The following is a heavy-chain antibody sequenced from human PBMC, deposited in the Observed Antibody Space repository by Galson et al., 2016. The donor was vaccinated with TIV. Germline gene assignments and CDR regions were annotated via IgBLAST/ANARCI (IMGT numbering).Heavy chain of an antibody. CDR2: TSDDGVTT. V-gene: IGHV3-30*18. Sequence: SLRLSCAASGFTFSSYAMRWVRQTPGKGLEWVAGTSDDGVTTYYGDSVKARFTISRDNSKNTLYLQMNSLRAEDTAVFYCAKIRWLEYPVYQLDYWGQGTLVTVSS. CDR3: AKIRWLEYPVYQLDY. D-gene: IGHD5-24*01. J-gene: IGHJ4*02. CDR1: GFTFSSYA.